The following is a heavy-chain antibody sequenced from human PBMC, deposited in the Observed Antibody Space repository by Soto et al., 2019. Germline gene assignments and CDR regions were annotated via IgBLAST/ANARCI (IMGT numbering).Heavy chain of an antibody. CDR1: GFTFSSYA. J-gene: IGHJ4*02. D-gene: IGHD6-13*01. CDR2: ISSNGGST. V-gene: IGHV3-64D*06. Sequence: GGSLRLSCSASGFTFSSYAMHWVRQAPGKGLEYVSAISSNGGSTYYAGSVKGRFTISRDNSKNTLYLQMSSLRAEDTDVYNCVKDAVGIAAAGYFDYWGQGPLVTVSS. CDR3: VKDAVGIAAAGYFDY.